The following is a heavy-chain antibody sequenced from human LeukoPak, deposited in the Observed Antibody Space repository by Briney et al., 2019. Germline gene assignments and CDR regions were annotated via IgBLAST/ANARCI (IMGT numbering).Heavy chain of an antibody. CDR3: TAGTGTSDFDY. CDR2: IKSKSDGGTR. V-gene: IGHV3-15*01. CDR1: GFTFSNAW. Sequence: PGGSLRLSRAASGFTFSNAWMSRVRQAPGKGLEWVGRIKSKSDGGTRDFAAPVKGRVTISRDESKNTVYLQMNSLKIEDTAVYYCTAGTGTSDFDYWGQGTLVTVSS. J-gene: IGHJ4*02. D-gene: IGHD1-7*01.